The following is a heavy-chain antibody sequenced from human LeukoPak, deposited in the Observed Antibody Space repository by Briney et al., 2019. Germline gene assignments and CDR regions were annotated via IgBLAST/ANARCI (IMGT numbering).Heavy chain of an antibody. J-gene: IGHJ4*02. CDR2: ISGSGGST. V-gene: IGHV3-23*01. CDR1: GFTFSSYA. D-gene: IGHD3-22*01. Sequence: GGSLRLSCAASGFTFSSYAMSWVRQAPGKGLEWVSAISGSGGSTYYADSVKGRFTISRDNSKNTLYLQMNSLRAEDTAVYYCARASSSRITKIVVVFTSYYFDYWGQGALVTVSS. CDR3: ARASSSRITKIVVVFTSYYFDY.